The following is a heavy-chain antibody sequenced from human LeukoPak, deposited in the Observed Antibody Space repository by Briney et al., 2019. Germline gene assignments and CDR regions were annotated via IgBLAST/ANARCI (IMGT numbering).Heavy chain of an antibody. CDR1: GFTFSSYS. CDR3: AREGICSSTSCYQSHYYYYMDV. Sequence: SGGSLRLSCAASGFTFSSYSMNWVRQAPGKGLELVSYISSSSSTIYYADSVKGRFTISRDNAKNSLYLQMNSLRAEDTAVYYCAREGICSSTSCYQSHYYYYMDVWGKGTTVTVSS. J-gene: IGHJ6*03. CDR2: ISSSSSTI. V-gene: IGHV3-48*01. D-gene: IGHD2-2*01.